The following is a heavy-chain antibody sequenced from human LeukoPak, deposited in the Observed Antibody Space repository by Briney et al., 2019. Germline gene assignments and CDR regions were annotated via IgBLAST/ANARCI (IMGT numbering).Heavy chain of an antibody. J-gene: IGHJ4*02. CDR2: IIPIFGTA. D-gene: IGHD2-2*01. Sequence: SVKVSCKASGGTFSSYAISWVRQAPGQGLEWMGRIIPIFGTANYAQKFQGRVTITTDESTSTAYMELSSLRSEDTAVYYCSRGRRVPSSLDYWGQGTLVTVSS. CDR3: SRGRRVPSSLDY. V-gene: IGHV1-69*05. CDR1: GGTFSSYA.